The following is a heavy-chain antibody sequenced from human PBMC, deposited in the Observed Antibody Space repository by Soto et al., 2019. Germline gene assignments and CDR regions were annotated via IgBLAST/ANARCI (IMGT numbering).Heavy chain of an antibody. CDR2: IWFDGSNI. CDR1: GFNFSIYG. J-gene: IGHJ4*02. Sequence: PGGSLRLSCVASGFNFSIYGMLLFRQAPGKGLVRVAIIWFDGSNINYLDSVKGRFTISRDNSKNTMYLQMNSLRVEDTAVYYCVTEIGDYSFEYWGKETLVIVSS. CDR3: VTEIGDYSFEY. D-gene: IGHD2-21*02. V-gene: IGHV3-33*01.